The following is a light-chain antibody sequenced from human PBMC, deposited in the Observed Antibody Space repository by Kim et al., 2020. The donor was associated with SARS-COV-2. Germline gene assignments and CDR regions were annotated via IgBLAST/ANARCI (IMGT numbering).Light chain of an antibody. CDR2: EVS. Sequence: GQSVTITCTGTSSDVGSYDRVSWYQQPPGTAPKVMIYEVSNRPSGVPDRFSGSKSGNAASLTISGLQAEDEADYYCSSYTTSNTVVFGGGTQLTVL. J-gene: IGLJ2*01. CDR3: SSYTTSNTVV. CDR1: SSDVGSYDR. V-gene: IGLV2-18*02.